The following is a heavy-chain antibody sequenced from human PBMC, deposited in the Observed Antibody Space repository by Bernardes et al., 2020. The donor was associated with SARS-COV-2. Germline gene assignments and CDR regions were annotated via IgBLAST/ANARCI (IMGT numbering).Heavy chain of an antibody. CDR1: GFSFSYYS. CDR3: TRGDLPYYYGMDA. V-gene: IGHV3-74*01. J-gene: IGHJ6*02. Sequence: GSLRLSCAASGFSFSYYSMHWVRQAPGKGLVWLSRINSDGSSTYYADSVKGRFTISRDNAKSTLYMQMNSLRAEDTAVYYCTRGDLPYYYGMDAWGQGTTVTVSS. CDR2: INSDGSST.